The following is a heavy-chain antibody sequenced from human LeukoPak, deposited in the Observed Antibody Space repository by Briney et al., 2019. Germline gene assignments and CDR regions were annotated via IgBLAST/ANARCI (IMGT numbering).Heavy chain of an antibody. Sequence: GGSLRLSCADAGFTLKTYGMGWVRQSPGRGVEWGSSIKGCCGAPFYADSVQGRFTISRDNSKNTLFLQLNSLRAEDSAVYYCAQGGHDFNPFYCWGQGTLVTVSS. D-gene: IGHD2-21*02. CDR2: IKGCCGAP. CDR1: GFTLKTYG. V-gene: IGHV3-23*01. CDR3: AQGGHDFNPFYC. J-gene: IGHJ4*02.